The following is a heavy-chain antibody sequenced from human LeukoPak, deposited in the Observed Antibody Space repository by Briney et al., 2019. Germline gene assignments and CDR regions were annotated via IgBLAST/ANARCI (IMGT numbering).Heavy chain of an antibody. V-gene: IGHV3-21*01. CDR3: ARYRGDSSGYSRVDAFDI. J-gene: IGHJ3*02. CDR1: GFTFSSYS. Sequence: GGSLRLSCAASGFTFSSYSMSWVRQAPGKGLEWVSSISSSSSYIYYADSVKGRFTISRDNAKNSLYLQMNSLRAEDTAVYYCARYRGDSSGYSRVDAFDIWGQGTMVTVSS. D-gene: IGHD3-22*01. CDR2: ISSSSSYI.